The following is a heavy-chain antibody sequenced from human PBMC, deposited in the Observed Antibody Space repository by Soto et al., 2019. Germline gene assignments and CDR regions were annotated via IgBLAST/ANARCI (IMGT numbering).Heavy chain of an antibody. CDR3: AKRYDFWSGRWYGLGV. V-gene: IGHV4-4*02. D-gene: IGHD3-3*01. Sequence: QVLLEESGPGLVRPSGTLSLTCSVSGASINSANWWGWVRQPPGKGQEWIGEIYHIGSTTYNPSLMSRATISVDKSKNQFSPVVTSVTAADTAVYYCAKRYDFWSGRWYGLGVWGQGTTVTVSS. CDR2: IYHIGST. J-gene: IGHJ6*02. CDR1: GASINSANW.